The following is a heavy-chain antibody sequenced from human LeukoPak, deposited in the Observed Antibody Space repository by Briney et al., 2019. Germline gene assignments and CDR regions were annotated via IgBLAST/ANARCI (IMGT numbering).Heavy chain of an antibody. D-gene: IGHD6-19*01. J-gene: IGHJ4*02. Sequence: SETLSLTCTVSGGSISSGSYYWNWIRQPAGKGLEWIGRIYASGNTKYNPSLKGRVTISVDTSKNQFSLKLSSVTAADTAFYYCARESSVVAGLYYFDCWGQGTLVTVSS. CDR1: GGSISSGSYY. V-gene: IGHV4-61*02. CDR3: ARESSVVAGLYYFDC. CDR2: IYASGNT.